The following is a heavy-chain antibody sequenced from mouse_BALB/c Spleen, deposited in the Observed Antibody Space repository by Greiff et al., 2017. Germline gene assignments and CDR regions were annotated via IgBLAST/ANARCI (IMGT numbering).Heavy chain of an antibody. CDR2: IDPETGGT. J-gene: IGHJ2*01. Sequence: VQLQQSGAELVRPGASVTLSCKASGYTFTDYEMHWVKQTPVHGLEWIGAIDPETGGTAYNQKFKGKATLTADKSSSTAYMELRSLTSEDSAVYYCTRGTGWGQGTTLTVSS. CDR3: TRGTG. V-gene: IGHV1-15*01. D-gene: IGHD3-3*01. CDR1: GYTFTDYE.